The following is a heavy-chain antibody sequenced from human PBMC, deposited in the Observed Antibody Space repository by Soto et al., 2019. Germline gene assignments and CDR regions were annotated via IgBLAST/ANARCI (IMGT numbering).Heavy chain of an antibody. V-gene: IGHV4-34*01. J-gene: IGHJ4*02. CDR2: ISHSETT. Sequence: SETLSLTCAVYGGSFSGYYWTWIRQPPGKGLEWIWEITHSETTNWIGEISHSETTNYNPSLESRVTISVDTSKNQFSLKLNSVTAADTAVNLCARLPTTVTAGHFAYWSQENLVTLS. CDR1: GGSFSGYY. D-gene: IGHD4-17*01. CDR3: ARLPTTVTAGHFAY.